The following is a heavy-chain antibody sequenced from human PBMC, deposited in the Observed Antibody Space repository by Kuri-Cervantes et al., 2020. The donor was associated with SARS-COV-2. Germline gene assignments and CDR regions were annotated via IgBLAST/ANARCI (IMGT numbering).Heavy chain of an antibody. Sequence: GGSLRLSCAASGFTFSSYAMSWVRQAPGKGLEWVSVIYSGGSSTYYADSVKGRFTISRDNSKNTLYLQMNSLRAEDTAVYYCAKDLGDYGMDVWGRGTTVTVSS. CDR1: GFTFSSYA. CDR3: AKDLGDYGMDV. D-gene: IGHD3-16*01. J-gene: IGHJ6*02. CDR2: IYSGGSST. V-gene: IGHV3-23*03.